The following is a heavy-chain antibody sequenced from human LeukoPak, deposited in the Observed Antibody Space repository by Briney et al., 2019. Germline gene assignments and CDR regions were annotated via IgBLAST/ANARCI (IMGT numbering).Heavy chain of an antibody. CDR1: GYTFTSYS. CDR3: ARGLGGSGSYFLTFDY. Sequence: ASVKVSCKASGYTFTSYSINWVRQAPGQGLEWMGWISAYNGNTKYAQKLQGRVTMTTDTSTSTAYMELRSLRSADTAVYYCARGLGGSGSYFLTFDYWGQGTLVTVSS. D-gene: IGHD1-26*01. J-gene: IGHJ4*02. CDR2: ISAYNGNT. V-gene: IGHV1-18*01.